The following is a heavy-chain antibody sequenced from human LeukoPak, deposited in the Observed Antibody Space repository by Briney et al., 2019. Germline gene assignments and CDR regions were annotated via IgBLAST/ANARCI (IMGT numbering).Heavy chain of an antibody. CDR3: ARIGYSQEFDY. D-gene: IGHD5-18*01. V-gene: IGHV4-31*03. CDR1: GGSITSGRYY. CDR2: IYHSGST. Sequence: PSETLSLTCTVSGGSITSGRYYWSWIRQLPGKGLEWIGYIYHSGSTYYNPSLKSRVTISVDTSKNQFSLNLSSVTAADTAVYYCARIGYSQEFDYWGQGTLVTVSS. J-gene: IGHJ4*02.